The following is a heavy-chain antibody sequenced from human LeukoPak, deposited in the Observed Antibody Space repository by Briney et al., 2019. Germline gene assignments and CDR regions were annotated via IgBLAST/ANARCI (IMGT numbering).Heavy chain of an antibody. J-gene: IGHJ5*02. Sequence: PSETLSLTCIVSGGSISSYYWSWIRQPPGKGLEWIGYIYYSGSTNYNPSLKSRVTISVDTSKNQFSLKLSSVTAADTAVYYCAGDCSSTSCSGPWGQGTLVTVSS. CDR1: GGSISSYY. CDR2: IYYSGST. D-gene: IGHD2-2*01. CDR3: AGDCSSTSCSGP. V-gene: IGHV4-59*08.